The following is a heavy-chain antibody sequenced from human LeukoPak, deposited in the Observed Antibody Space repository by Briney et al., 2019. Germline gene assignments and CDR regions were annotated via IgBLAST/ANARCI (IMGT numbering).Heavy chain of an antibody. J-gene: IGHJ4*02. CDR3: ARLDSSSWYVGLGY. CDR1: GGSISSYY. D-gene: IGHD6-13*01. Sequence: SETLSLTCTVSGGSISSYYWSWIRQPPGKGLEWIGYIYYSGSTNYNPSLKSRVTISVDTSKNRFSLKLSSVTAADTAVYYCARLDSSSWYVGLGYWGQGTLVTVSS. V-gene: IGHV4-59*08. CDR2: IYYSGST.